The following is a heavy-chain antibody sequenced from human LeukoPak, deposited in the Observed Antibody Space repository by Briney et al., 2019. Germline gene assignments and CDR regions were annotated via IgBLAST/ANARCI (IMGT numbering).Heavy chain of an antibody. J-gene: IGHJ4*02. CDR1: GEPFSGYY. V-gene: IGHV4-34*12. CDR2: IIDTGST. D-gene: IGHD3-3*01. CDR3: ARGLASGYPPIPFDY. Sequence: SETLSLTCVVYGEPFSGYYWTWIRQPPGKGLEWIGEIIDTGSTKYNSSLKSRVTISVDTSKNEFSLNLTSVIAADTAIYYCARGLASGYPPIPFDYWGQGTLVTVSS.